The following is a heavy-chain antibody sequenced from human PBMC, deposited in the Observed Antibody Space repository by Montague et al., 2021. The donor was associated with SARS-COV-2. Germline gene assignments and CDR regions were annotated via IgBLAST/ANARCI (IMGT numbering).Heavy chain of an antibody. V-gene: IGHV4-39*01. CDR3: ARLSNYYGSGSYYPHNYYYYGMDV. J-gene: IGHJ6*02. CDR2: IYYSGST. Sequence: SETLSLTCTVSGGSISSSSYYWGWIRQPPGKGLEWIGSIYYSGSTYYNEPLKSRVTISVDTSKNRFSLKLSSVTAADTAVYYCARLSNYYGSGSYYPHNYYYYGMDVWGQGTTVTVSS. CDR1: GGSISSSSYY. D-gene: IGHD3-10*01.